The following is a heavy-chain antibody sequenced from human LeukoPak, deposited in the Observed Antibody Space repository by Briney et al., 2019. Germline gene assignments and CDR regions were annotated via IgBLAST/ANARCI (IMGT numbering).Heavy chain of an antibody. CDR3: ARVGWELPNNHFDP. D-gene: IGHD1-7*01. Sequence: GGSLRLSCVASGFTFSASWISWVRQAPGKGLEWVATIKKDGSQKYYVDSVKGRFTISRDNAKNLLYLQMNSLRVEDTAMYYCARVGWELPNNHFDPLGQGTLVTVSS. V-gene: IGHV3-7*03. CDR1: GFTFSASW. J-gene: IGHJ5*02. CDR2: IKKDGSQK.